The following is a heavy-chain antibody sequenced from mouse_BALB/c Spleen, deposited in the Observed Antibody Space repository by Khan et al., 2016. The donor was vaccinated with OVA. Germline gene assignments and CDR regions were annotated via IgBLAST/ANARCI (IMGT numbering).Heavy chain of an antibody. CDR2: ISYSGST. J-gene: IGHJ2*01. V-gene: IGHV3-2*02. Sequence: VQLQQSGPGLVKPSQSLSLTCTVTGYSITSGYGWNWIRQFPGNKLEWMGYISYSGSTNYNPSLKSRISITRDTSKNQFFMQLNSVTTEDTATYYCARTARIKYWGQGTTLTVSS. CDR1: GYSITSGYG. D-gene: IGHD1-2*01. CDR3: ARTARIKY.